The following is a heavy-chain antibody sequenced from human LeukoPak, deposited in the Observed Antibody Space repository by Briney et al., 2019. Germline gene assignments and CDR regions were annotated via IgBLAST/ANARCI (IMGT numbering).Heavy chain of an antibody. J-gene: IGHJ4*02. V-gene: IGHV3-23*01. Sequence: PGGSLRLSCVASGFTFSNYAMSWVRQAPGKGLQWVSAISAGGDKIHYAGSVKGRFTISRDNSRNTLYVQMSSLKADDTAVYYCVKNVGGNEGAYWSQGTLVTVSS. CDR3: VKNVGGNEGAY. CDR2: ISAGGDKI. D-gene: IGHD5-12*01. CDR1: GFTFSNYA.